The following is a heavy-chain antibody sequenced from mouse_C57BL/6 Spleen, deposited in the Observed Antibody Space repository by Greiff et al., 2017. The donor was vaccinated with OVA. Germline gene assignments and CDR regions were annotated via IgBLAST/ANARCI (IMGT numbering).Heavy chain of an antibody. V-gene: IGHV1-64*01. CDR2: IHPNSGST. D-gene: IGHD2-2*01. J-gene: IGHJ4*01. CDR1: GYTFTSYW. CDR3: ARGWLRAMDY. Sequence: QVQLQQPGAELVKPGASVKLSCKASGYTFTSYWMHWVKQRPGQGLEWIGMIHPNSGSTNYNEKFKSKATLTVGESSSTAYMQLSSLTSEDSAVYYCARGWLRAMDYWGQGTSVTVSS.